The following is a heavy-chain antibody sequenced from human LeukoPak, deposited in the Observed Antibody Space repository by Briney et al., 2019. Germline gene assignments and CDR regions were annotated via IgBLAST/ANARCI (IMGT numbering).Heavy chain of an antibody. J-gene: IGHJ4*02. CDR3: ARRVPDYYDSSGYFNLDY. V-gene: IGHV3-30-3*01. Sequence: GGSLRLSCAASGFTFSSYAMHWVRQAPGKGLEWVAVISYDGSNKYYADSVKGRFTIPRDNSKNTLYLQMNSLRAEDTAVYYCARRVPDYYDSSGYFNLDYWGQGTLVTVSS. CDR1: GFTFSSYA. CDR2: ISYDGSNK. D-gene: IGHD3-22*01.